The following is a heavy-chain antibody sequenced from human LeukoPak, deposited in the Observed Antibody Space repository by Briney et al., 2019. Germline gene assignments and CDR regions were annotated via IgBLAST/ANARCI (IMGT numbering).Heavy chain of an antibody. Sequence: ASVKVSCKASGYTFTGYYMHWVRQAPGQGLEWMGWINPNGGGTNYAQKFQGRVTMTRDTSISTAYMELSRLRSDDTAVYYCATGSGYYYYYYYMDVWGKGTTVTVSS. V-gene: IGHV1-2*02. CDR2: INPNGGGT. CDR1: GYTFTGYY. CDR3: ATGSGYYYYYYYMDV. J-gene: IGHJ6*03.